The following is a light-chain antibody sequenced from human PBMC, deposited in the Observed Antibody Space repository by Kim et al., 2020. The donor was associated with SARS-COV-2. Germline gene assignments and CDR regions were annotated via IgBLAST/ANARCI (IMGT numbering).Light chain of an antibody. CDR1: SGGGGGYNY. J-gene: IGLJ2*01. CDR2: DVS. CDR3: SSYTSSSTSVV. Sequence: QSITIAGPGTSGGGGGYNYVSWYQQHPGKARKLMIYDVSKRPSGVSKRFSGSKSGNTASLTISGLQAEDEADYYCSSYTSSSTSVVFGGGTKVTVL. V-gene: IGLV2-14*04.